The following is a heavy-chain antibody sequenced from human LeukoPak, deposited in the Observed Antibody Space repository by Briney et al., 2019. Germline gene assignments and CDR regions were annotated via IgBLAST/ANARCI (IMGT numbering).Heavy chain of an antibody. CDR3: ARENDRYGRIDY. CDR1: GGSFSSYS. D-gene: IGHD5-18*01. CDR2: INHSGST. Sequence: NSSETLSLTCAVYGGSFSSYSWNWVRQPPGKGLEWIGEINHSGSTNDSPSLKSRVIISIDTPKNQFSLRLSSVTAADTAVYYCARENDRYGRIDYWGQGTQVTVSS. J-gene: IGHJ4*02. V-gene: IGHV4-34*01.